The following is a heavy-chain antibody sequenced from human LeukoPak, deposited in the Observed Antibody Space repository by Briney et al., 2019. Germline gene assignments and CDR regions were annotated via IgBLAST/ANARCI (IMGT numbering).Heavy chain of an antibody. CDR1: GGSISSHN. CDR2: IHYSGGRS. V-gene: IGHV4-59*11. J-gene: IGHJ4*02. D-gene: IGHD2-15*01. Sequence: SETLSLTCSDSGGSISSHNWSWIRQPPGKGLEWIGYIHYSGGRSSYNPSLKSRVTISVDTSKNQFSLKLSSVTAADTAVYYCARGVAIWGQGTLVTVSS. CDR3: ARGVAI.